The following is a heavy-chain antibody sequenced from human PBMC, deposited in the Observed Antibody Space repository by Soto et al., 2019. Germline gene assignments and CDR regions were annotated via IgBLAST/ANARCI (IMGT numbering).Heavy chain of an antibody. CDR3: AREQAKGGGSAGFDY. CDR2: INPKSGGT. J-gene: IGHJ4*02. V-gene: IGHV1-2*02. Sequence: ASVKVSCKASGDTFTANYIHWVRQAPGPGFEWMGWINPKSGGTKYPQKFQGRVTMTRDTSLRTVYMTLTRLTSDDAAVYYCAREQAKGGGSAGFDYWGQGTLVTVSS. CDR1: GDTFTANY. D-gene: IGHD1-26*01.